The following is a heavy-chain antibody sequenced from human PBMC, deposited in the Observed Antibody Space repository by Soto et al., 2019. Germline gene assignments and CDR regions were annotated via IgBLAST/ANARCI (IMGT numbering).Heavy chain of an antibody. Sequence: ASVKVSCKVYGYTLTDLCMHWVRQAPGKGLEWMGGFDPEEGETNYAQKSQGRVTMTEDTSRDTAYMELSSLRSDDTAVYYCATVPRAYYYGLDVWGQGTTVTVSS. CDR3: ATVPRAYYYGLDV. V-gene: IGHV1-24*01. CDR2: FDPEEGET. J-gene: IGHJ6*02. CDR1: GYTLTDLC.